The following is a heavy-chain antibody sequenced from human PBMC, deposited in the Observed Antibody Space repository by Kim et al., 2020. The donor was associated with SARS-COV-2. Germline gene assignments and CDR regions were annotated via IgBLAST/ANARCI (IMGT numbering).Heavy chain of an antibody. CDR2: IYYSGTT. J-gene: IGHJ5*02. D-gene: IGHD5-12*01. V-gene: IGHV4-59*01. CDR3: ARDSGGGYGWFDP. CDR1: GASISSSY. Sequence: SEPLSLTCTVSGASISSSYWSWIRQPPGKGPEWIGYIYYSGTTNYNPSLKSRVTISVDTSKSQFSLKLTSVTAADTAIYYCARDSGGGYGWFDPWGQGTLVTVSA.